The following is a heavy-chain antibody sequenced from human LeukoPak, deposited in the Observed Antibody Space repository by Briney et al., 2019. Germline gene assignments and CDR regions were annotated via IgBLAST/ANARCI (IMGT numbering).Heavy chain of an antibody. V-gene: IGHV3-30-3*01. J-gene: IGHJ4*02. D-gene: IGHD3-22*01. CDR2: ISYDGSNK. Sequence: GGSLRLSCAASGFTFSSYAMHWVRQAPGKGLEWVAVISYDGSNKYYADSVKGRFTISRDNSKNTLYLQMNSLRAEDTAVYYCARGQDYYDSSATCDYWGQGTLVTVSS. CDR3: ARGQDYYDSSATCDY. CDR1: GFTFSSYA.